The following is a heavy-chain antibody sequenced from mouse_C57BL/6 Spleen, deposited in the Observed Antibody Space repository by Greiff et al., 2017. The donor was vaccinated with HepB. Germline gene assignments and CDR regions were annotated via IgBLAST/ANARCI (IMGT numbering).Heavy chain of an antibody. CDR3: TRVYYDYDGLFAY. J-gene: IGHJ3*01. CDR1: GYTFTDYE. D-gene: IGHD2-4*01. Sequence: VQLQQSGAELVRPGASVTLSCKASGYTFTDYEMHWVKQTPVHGLEWIGAIDPETGGTAYNQKFKGKAILTADKSSSTAYMELRSLTSEDSAVYYGTRVYYDYDGLFAYWGQGTLVTVSA. V-gene: IGHV1-15*01. CDR2: IDPETGGT.